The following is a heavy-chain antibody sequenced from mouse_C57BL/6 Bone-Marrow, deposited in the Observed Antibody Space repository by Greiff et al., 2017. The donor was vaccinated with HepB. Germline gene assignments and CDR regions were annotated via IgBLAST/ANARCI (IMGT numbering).Heavy chain of an antibody. D-gene: IGHD3-1*01. CDR1: GYTFTSYW. V-gene: IGHV1-55*01. CDR2: IYPGSGST. CDR3: ARSGRESLYYFDY. Sequence: QVQLQQPGAELVKPGASVKLSCKASGYTFTSYWITWVKQRPGQGLEWIGDIYPGSGSTNYNEKFKSKATLTVDTSSSTAYMQLSSLTSEDSAVYYCARSGRESLYYFDYWGQGTTLTVSS. J-gene: IGHJ2*01.